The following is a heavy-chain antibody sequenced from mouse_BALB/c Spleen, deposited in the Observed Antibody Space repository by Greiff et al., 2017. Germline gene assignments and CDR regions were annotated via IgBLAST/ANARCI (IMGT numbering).Heavy chain of an antibody. J-gene: IGHJ3*01. CDR1: GYTFTSYW. CDR2: INPSTGYT. CDR3: ARPWFAY. Sequence: VQVVESGAELAKPGASVKMSCKASGYTFTSYWMHWVKQRPGQGLEWIGYINPSTGYTEYNQKFKDKATLTADKSSSTAYMQLSSLTSEDSAVYYCARPWFAYWGQGTLVTVSA. V-gene: IGHV1-7*01.